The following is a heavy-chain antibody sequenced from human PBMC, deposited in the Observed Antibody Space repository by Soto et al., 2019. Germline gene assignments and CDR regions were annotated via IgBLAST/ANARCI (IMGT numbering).Heavy chain of an antibody. D-gene: IGHD2-2*01. V-gene: IGHV3-49*03. Sequence: GGFLRLSCTASGFTFGDYAMSWFRQAPGKGLEWVGFIRSKAYGGTTEYAASVKGRFTISRDDSKSIAYLQMNSLKTEDTAVYYCTRGFVVVVPAAMPYYYYGMDVWGQGTTVTVS. CDR2: IRSKAYGGTT. CDR1: GFTFGDYA. J-gene: IGHJ6*02. CDR3: TRGFVVVVPAAMPYYYYGMDV.